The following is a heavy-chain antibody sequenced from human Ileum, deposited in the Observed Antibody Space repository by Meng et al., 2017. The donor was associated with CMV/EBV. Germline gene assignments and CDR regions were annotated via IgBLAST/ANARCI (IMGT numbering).Heavy chain of an antibody. V-gene: IGHV3-7*01. CDR2: IKQDGSDK. CDR3: ARFGGLFDY. CDR1: GFTVSSNY. Sequence: GESLKISCAASGFTVSSNYMSWVRQAPGKGLEWVANIKQDGSDKYYVDSVKGRFTISRDNAKNSLYLQMNSLRAEDTAVYYCARFGGLFDYCGQGTLVTVSS. D-gene: IGHD3-16*01. J-gene: IGHJ4*02.